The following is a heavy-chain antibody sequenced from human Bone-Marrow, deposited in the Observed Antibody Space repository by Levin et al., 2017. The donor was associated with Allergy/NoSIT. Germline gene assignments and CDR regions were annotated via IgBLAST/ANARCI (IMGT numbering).Heavy chain of an antibody. J-gene: IGHJ4*02. Sequence: GASVKVSCKASGYSFPGYWIGWVRQMPGKGLEWMGIIYLGDSTIRYSPSFQGQVTISADESITTAYLQWTSLKASDTALYFCAIPHDYDSYFFDYWGQGTLLTVSS. CDR1: GYSFPGYW. CDR2: IYLGDSTI. CDR3: AIPHDYDSYFFDY. V-gene: IGHV5-51*01. D-gene: IGHD4-17*01.